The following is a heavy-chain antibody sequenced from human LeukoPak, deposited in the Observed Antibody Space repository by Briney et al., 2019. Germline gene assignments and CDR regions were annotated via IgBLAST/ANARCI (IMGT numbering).Heavy chain of an antibody. D-gene: IGHD2-2*01. V-gene: IGHV1-24*01. CDR2: FDPEDGET. CDR1: GYTLTELS. CDR3: ATAPGYCSSTRCPYYFDY. J-gene: IGHJ4*02. Sequence: ASVKVSCKVSGYTLTELSMHWVRQAPGKGLEWMGGFDPEDGETIYAQKFQGRVTMTEDTSTDTAYMELSSLRSEDTAVYYCATAPGYCSSTRCPYYFDYWGQGTLVTVSS.